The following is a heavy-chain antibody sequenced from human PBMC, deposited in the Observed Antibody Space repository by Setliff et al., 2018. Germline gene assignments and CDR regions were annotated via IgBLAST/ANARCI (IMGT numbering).Heavy chain of an antibody. Sequence: GGSLRLSCAASGFTFSTYAMSWARQAPGKGLEWVSVISGSGTTTYYADSVKGRFTISRDNSKNTAYLQMNSLRAEDTAIYYCAKMVGGSRSSGSCYFDYWGQGTLVTVSS. J-gene: IGHJ4*02. CDR3: AKMVGGSRSSGSCYFDY. D-gene: IGHD2-15*01. CDR2: ISGSGTTT. CDR1: GFTFSTYA. V-gene: IGHV3-23*01.